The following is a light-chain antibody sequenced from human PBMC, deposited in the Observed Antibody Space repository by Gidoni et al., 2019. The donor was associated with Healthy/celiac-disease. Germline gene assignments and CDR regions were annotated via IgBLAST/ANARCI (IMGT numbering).Light chain of an antibody. CDR1: QSVSSSY. CDR3: QQYGSSPSIT. Sequence: EIVLTQSPGTLSLSPGERATLSCRASQSVSSSYFAWYQQKPGQAPRLLIYGASSRATGIPDRFSGSGSGTDFTLTISRLEPEDFAVYYCQQYGSSPSITFGQETRLEIK. V-gene: IGKV3-20*01. CDR2: GAS. J-gene: IGKJ5*01.